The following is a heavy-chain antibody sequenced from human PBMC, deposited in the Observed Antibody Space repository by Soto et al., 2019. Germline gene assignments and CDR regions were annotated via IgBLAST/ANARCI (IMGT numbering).Heavy chain of an antibody. CDR2: IRSTDSSI. CDR1: GFTFSDYS. D-gene: IGHD4-17*01. CDR3: ARRSAVTTAHRVDS. V-gene: IGHV3-11*01. Sequence: QEQLVESGGGLVKPGGSLRLSCAASGFTFSDYSMNWIRQAPGKGLEWISSIRSTDSSIFYADSVKGRFTISRDNARSSLYLQMDSMMAEDPAVYYCARRSAVTTAHRVDSWGQGTRVTPSS. J-gene: IGHJ3*02.